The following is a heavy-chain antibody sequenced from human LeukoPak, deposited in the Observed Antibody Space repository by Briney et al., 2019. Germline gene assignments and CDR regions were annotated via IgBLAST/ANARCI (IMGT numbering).Heavy chain of an antibody. V-gene: IGHV4-31*03. Sequence: SETLSLTCTVSGGSISSGGYYWSWILQHPWKGLEWIGYIHYTRSTYYNPSLKSRVTISVDTSKNQFSLKLSSVTAADTAVYYCASAISCSSTSCYTDYYYYMDVWGKGTTVTVSS. CDR1: GGSISSGGYY. J-gene: IGHJ6*03. D-gene: IGHD2-2*02. CDR3: ASAISCSSTSCYTDYYYYMDV. CDR2: IHYTRST.